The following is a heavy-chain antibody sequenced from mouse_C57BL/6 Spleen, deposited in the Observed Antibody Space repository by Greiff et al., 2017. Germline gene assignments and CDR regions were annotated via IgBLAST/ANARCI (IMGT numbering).Heavy chain of an antibody. CDR1: GYTFTSYW. J-gene: IGHJ2*01. D-gene: IGHD2-3*01. Sequence: QVQLQQSGAELAKPGASVKLSCKASGYTFTSYWMHWVKQRPGQGLEWIGYINPSSGYTKYNQKFKDKATLTADKSSSTAYMQLSSLTYEDAAVYYCAREDDGCYFGDWGQGTTLTGSS. CDR3: AREDDGCYFGD. V-gene: IGHV1-7*01. CDR2: INPSSGYT.